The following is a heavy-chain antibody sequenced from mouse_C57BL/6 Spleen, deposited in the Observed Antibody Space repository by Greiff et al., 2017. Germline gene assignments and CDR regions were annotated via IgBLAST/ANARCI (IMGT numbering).Heavy chain of an antibody. Sequence: EVKLVESGGGLVKPGGSLKLSCAASGFTFSDYGMHWVRQAPEKGLEWVAYISSGSSTIYYADTVKGRFTISRDNAKNTLFLQMTSLRSEDTAMYYCARGYYDYDRYYAMDYWGQGTSVTVSS. V-gene: IGHV5-17*01. CDR1: GFTFSDYG. CDR2: ISSGSSTI. D-gene: IGHD2-4*01. J-gene: IGHJ4*01. CDR3: ARGYYDYDRYYAMDY.